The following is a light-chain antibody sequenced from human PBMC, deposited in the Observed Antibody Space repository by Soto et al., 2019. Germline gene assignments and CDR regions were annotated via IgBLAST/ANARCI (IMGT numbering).Light chain of an antibody. J-gene: IGLJ2*01. CDR2: EGS. CDR1: SSDVGSYNL. Sequence: QSALTQPASVSGSPGQSITISCTGTSSDVGSYNLVSWYQQHPGKAPKLMIYEGSNRPSGISNHFSGSKSGNTASLTISGLQAEDEADYYCCSYAGSSTFEVFGGGTKLTVL. V-gene: IGLV2-23*03. CDR3: CSYAGSSTFEV.